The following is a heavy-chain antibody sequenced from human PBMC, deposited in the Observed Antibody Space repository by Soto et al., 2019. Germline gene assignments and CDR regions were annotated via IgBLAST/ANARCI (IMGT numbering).Heavy chain of an antibody. V-gene: IGHV3-7*01. CDR2: IKQDGSEK. Sequence: PGWSLRLSCAASGFTFSSYWMSWVRHAPGKGLEWVANIKQDGSEKYYVDSVKGRFTISRDNARNSLYLQMNSLRAEEKDVYYSARDSPRLWFASRVIDYWGQGT. CDR1: GFTFSSYW. J-gene: IGHJ4*02. CDR3: ARDSPRLWFASRVIDY. D-gene: IGHD3-10*01.